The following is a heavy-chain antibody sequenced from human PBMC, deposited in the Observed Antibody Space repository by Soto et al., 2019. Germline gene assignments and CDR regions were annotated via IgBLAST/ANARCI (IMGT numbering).Heavy chain of an antibody. D-gene: IGHD5-12*01. CDR2: ISSSSSTI. Sequence: GGSLRLSCAASGFTFSSYSMNWVRQAPGKGLEWVSYISSSSSTIYYADSVKGRFTISRDNAKNSLYLQMNSLRAEDTAVYYWAKHDYSGYNYPDYGGKEPLFTVPS. J-gene: IGHJ4*02. V-gene: IGHV3-48*01. CDR1: GFTFSSYS. CDR3: AKHDYSGYNYPDY.